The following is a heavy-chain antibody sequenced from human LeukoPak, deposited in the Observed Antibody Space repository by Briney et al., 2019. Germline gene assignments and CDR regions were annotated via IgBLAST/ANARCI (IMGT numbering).Heavy chain of an antibody. Sequence: SGGSLRLSCAASGFTFSSYWMAWVRQAPGKGLEWVANIKQDGSDKYYVHSVKGRFTISRDNAKNSLYLHMNSLRAEETAVYYCARDYSIDIWGQGTMVTVSS. J-gene: IGHJ3*02. CDR1: GFTFSSYW. D-gene: IGHD2-15*01. CDR3: ARDYSIDI. V-gene: IGHV3-7*01. CDR2: IKQDGSDK.